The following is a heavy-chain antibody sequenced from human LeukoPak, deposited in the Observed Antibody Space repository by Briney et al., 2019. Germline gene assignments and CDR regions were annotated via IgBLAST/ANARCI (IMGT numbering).Heavy chain of an antibody. CDR2: VNPNSGGT. J-gene: IGHJ4*02. CDR1: GGTFSSYA. CDR3: ARDPNYHDTSGSIGCNY. D-gene: IGHD3-22*01. Sequence: ASVKVSCKASGGTFSSYAISWVRQAPGQGLEWMGRVNPNSGGTNYAQKFQGRVTMTGDTSINTAYMELSRLTFDDTAVYYCARDPNYHDTSGSIGCNYWGQGTLVTVSS. V-gene: IGHV1-2*06.